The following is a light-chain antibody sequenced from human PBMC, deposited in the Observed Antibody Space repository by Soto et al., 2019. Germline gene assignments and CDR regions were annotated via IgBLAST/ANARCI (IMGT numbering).Light chain of an antibody. CDR3: QSYDSRRSAVV. V-gene: IGLV1-40*01. CDR1: SSNIGAGYD. Sequence: QSVLTQPPSVSGAPGQRVTISCTGSSSNIGAGYDVHWYQQLPGTAPKLLIYGNSNRPSGVPDRFSGSKSGTSASLAITGLQAEDEADYYCQSYDSRRSAVVFGGGTKLTVL. J-gene: IGLJ2*01. CDR2: GNS.